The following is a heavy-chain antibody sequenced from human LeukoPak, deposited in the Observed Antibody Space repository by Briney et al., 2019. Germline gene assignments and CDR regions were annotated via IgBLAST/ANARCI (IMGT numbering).Heavy chain of an antibody. CDR2: ISYGGTNK. V-gene: IGHV3-30-3*01. D-gene: IGHD5-12*01. CDR3: ARGGYTHFDY. J-gene: IGHJ4*02. Sequence: GGSLRLSCAASGFTFNSYAMHWVRQAPGKGLEWVALISYGGTNKYYADSVRGRFTISRDNSKNTLYLQMNSPRAEDTAVYCCARGGYTHFDYWGQGTLVTVSS. CDR1: GFTFNSYA.